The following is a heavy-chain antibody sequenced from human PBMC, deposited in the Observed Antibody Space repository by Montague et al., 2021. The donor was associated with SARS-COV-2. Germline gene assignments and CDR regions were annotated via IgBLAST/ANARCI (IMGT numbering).Heavy chain of an antibody. CDR3: AREDRWNWFDP. J-gene: IGHJ5*02. CDR1: GGSINNSY. V-gene: IGHV4-59*12. Sequence: SETLSLTCTVSGGSINNSYWSWIRQRPGQGLEWIGNIYYRGSTNYNPSLSTRVIISVDPAKNQFSLKVSFVTAADTDVYYCAREDRWNWFDPWGQGTLVIVSS. D-gene: IGHD5-24*01. CDR2: IYYRGST.